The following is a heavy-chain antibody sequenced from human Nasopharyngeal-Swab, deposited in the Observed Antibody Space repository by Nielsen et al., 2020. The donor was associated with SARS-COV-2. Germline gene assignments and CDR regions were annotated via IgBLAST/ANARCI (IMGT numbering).Heavy chain of an antibody. CDR1: GGSISSGSYY. CDR3: ACSGWYDGYYYYMDV. CDR2: IYTSGST. D-gene: IGHD6-19*01. J-gene: IGHJ6*03. Sequence: SETLSLTCTVSGGSISSGSYYWSWIRQPAGKGLEWIGRIYTSGSTNYNPSLKSRVIISVDTSKNQFSLKLSSVTAADTAVYYCACSGWYDGYYYYMDVWGKGTTVTVSS. V-gene: IGHV4-61*02.